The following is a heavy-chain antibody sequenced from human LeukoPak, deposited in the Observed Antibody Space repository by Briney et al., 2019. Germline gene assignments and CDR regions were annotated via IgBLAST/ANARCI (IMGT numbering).Heavy chain of an antibody. CDR1: GGTFSSYA. V-gene: IGHV1-69*05. D-gene: IGHD6-19*01. J-gene: IGHJ5*02. CDR2: IIPIFGTA. Sequence: SVKVSCKASGGTFSSYAISWVRQAPGQGLEWMGRIIPIFGTANYAQKFQGRVTITTDESTSPANMELSSLRSEDTDVYSCARDRGRSGWYGLGQKSFDTWGQGTLVTVS. CDR3: ARDRGRSGWYGLGQKSFDT.